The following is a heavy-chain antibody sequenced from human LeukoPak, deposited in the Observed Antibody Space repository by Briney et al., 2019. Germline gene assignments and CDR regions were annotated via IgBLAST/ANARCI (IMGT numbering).Heavy chain of an antibody. CDR2: IIGNGRDI. CDR3: AKDLTPDGLYESDS. CDR1: GFSFSIFA. V-gene: IGHV3-23*01. J-gene: IGHJ4*02. D-gene: IGHD5/OR15-5a*01. Sequence: PGGSQTLLRAASGFSFSIFAINWVRQAPGKGLEWVSLIIGNGRDIRYADSVKGRFTISRDNSKNILYLQMNSLRAEDTAVYFCAKDLTPDGLYESDSWGQGTLVTVSS.